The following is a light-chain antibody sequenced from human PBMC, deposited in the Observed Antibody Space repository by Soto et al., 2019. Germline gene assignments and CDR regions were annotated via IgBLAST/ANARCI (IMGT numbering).Light chain of an antibody. V-gene: IGLV2-14*01. CDR2: DVT. CDR3: SSYTSSSTYV. CDR1: RSDVGGYNY. Sequence: QSALTQPASVSGSPGQSFTISCTGTRSDVGGYNYVYWHQQHPGKAPKLMIYDVTNRPSGVSDRFSGSNSGNTASLTISGLQAEDEADYYCSSYTSSSTYVFGAGTKLTVL. J-gene: IGLJ1*01.